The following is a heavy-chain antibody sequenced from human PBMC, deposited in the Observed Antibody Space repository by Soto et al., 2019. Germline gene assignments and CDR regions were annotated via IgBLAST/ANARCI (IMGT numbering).Heavy chain of an antibody. CDR1: GFTFSNYG. CDR2: IWYDGSDK. CDR3: ARGPATIVGAMDS. J-gene: IGHJ4*02. V-gene: IGHV3-33*01. Sequence: QVQLVESGGGVVQPGRSLRLSCAASGFTFSNYGMHWVRQAPGKGLEWVAVIWYDGSDKYYADSVRGRFTISRDNSKNTLFLQMNRLRAEDTAVYYCARGPATIVGAMDSWGQGTLVTVSS. D-gene: IGHD1-26*01.